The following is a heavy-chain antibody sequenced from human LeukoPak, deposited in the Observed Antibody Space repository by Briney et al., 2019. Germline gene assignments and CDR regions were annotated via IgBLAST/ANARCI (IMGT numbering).Heavy chain of an antibody. D-gene: IGHD1-26*01. V-gene: IGHV3-74*01. CDR1: VFTFNTYW. CDR3: ARGGVMGGSDY. CDR2: IKPDGSAT. J-gene: IGHJ4*02. Sequence: VGTLRLSCAASVFTFNTYWMQWVRQAPGKGLICVSEIKPDGSATRYADSVKGRFTISRDNAKNTLYLQMNSLTVEDAAVYYCARGGVMGGSDYWGQGTLVTVSS.